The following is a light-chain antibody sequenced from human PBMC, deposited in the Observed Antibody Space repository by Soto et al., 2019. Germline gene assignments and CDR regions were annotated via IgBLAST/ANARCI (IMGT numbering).Light chain of an antibody. J-gene: IGKJ1*01. V-gene: IGKV3D-20*02. CDR1: QSLSSNF. CDR3: QQSYNTPRT. Sequence: EIVLTQSPATLSLSPGERATLSCRASQSLSSNFLAWYQQKPGQPPRLLIYDSSTRATGFPDRFSGSGSGTHFTLTISSLQTEDFATYYCQQSYNTPRTFGQGTKVDIK. CDR2: DSS.